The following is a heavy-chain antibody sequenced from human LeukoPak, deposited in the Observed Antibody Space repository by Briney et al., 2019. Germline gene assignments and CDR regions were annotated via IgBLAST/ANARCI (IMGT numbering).Heavy chain of an antibody. CDR1: GGSISSGGYF. V-gene: IGHV4-30-2*03. Sequence: SETLSLTCTVSGGSISSGGYFWSWIRQPPGKGLEWIGYIYHSGSTYYNPSLKSRVTISVGTSKNQFSLKLSSVTAADTAVYYCARHAVWSGQFNWFDPWGQGTLVTVSS. J-gene: IGHJ5*02. CDR2: IYHSGST. CDR3: ARHAVWSGQFNWFDP. D-gene: IGHD3-3*01.